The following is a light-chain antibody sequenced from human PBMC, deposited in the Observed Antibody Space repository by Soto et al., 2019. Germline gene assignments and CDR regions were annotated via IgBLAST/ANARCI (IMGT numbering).Light chain of an antibody. CDR3: QQYGSSPRT. CDR1: QSVSGY. Sequence: EIVLTQSPGTLSLSPGERATLSCRASQSVSGYLAWYQKKPGQAPRLLIYGTSSRATGIPDRFSGSGSGTDFTLTISRLEPEDFAVYYCQQYGSSPRTFGQGTKVDIK. V-gene: IGKV3-20*01. CDR2: GTS. J-gene: IGKJ1*01.